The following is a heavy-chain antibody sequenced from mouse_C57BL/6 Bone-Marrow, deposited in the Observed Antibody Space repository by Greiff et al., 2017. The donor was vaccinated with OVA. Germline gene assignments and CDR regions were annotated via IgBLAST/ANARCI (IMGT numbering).Heavy chain of an antibody. CDR2: ISSGGDYI. V-gene: IGHV5-9-1*02. D-gene: IGHD2-3*01. Sequence: EVHLVESGEGLVKPGGSLKLSCAASGFTFSSYAMSWVRQTPEKRLEWVAYISSGGDYIYYADTVKGRFTISRDNARNTLYLQMSSLKSEDTAMYYCTRFSSDGYYFDYWGQGTTLAVSS. CDR1: GFTFSSYA. J-gene: IGHJ2*01. CDR3: TRFSSDGYYFDY.